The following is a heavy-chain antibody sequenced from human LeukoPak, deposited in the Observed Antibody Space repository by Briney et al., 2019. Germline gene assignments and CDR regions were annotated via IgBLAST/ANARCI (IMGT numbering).Heavy chain of an antibody. CDR3: AKDTVKVTTIRRVPHYMDV. J-gene: IGHJ6*03. D-gene: IGHD5-12*01. CDR2: ISGSGHNT. CDR1: GFTFSSYG. V-gene: IGHV3-23*01. Sequence: GGSLRLSCAASGFTFSSYGMHWVRQAPGKGLEWVSAISGSGHNTYYADSVKGRFTISRDNSKNTLYLQMNSLRAEDTAIYYCAKDTVKVTTIRRVPHYMDVWGKGTTVTISS.